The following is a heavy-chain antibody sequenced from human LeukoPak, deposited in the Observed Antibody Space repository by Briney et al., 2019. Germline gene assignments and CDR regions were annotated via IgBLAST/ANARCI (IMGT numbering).Heavy chain of an antibody. V-gene: IGHV3-43*01. D-gene: IGHD6-13*01. J-gene: IGHJ4*02. CDR2: ISWDGGST. CDR3: AKGGYSSSWYLVFLDY. CDR1: VFTFDDYT. Sequence: GGSLRLSCAASVFTFDDYTMHWVRQAPRKGLEWVSLISWDGGSTYYADSVKGRFTISRDNSKNSLYLQMNSLRTEDTALYYCAKGGYSSSWYLVFLDYWGQGTLVTVSS.